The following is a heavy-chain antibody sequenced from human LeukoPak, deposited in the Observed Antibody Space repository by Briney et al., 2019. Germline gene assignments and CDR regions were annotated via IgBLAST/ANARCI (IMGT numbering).Heavy chain of an antibody. CDR1: GGTFSSYA. D-gene: IGHD2-2*01. V-gene: IGHV1-69*06. CDR3: ARAGVPAAMGFDY. J-gene: IGHJ4*02. Sequence: ASVKVSCKASGGTFSSYAISWVRQAPGQGLEWMGGIIPIFGTANYAQKFQGRVTITADKSTSTAYMELSRLRSDDTAVYYCARAGVPAAMGFDYWGQGTLVTVSS. CDR2: IIPIFGTA.